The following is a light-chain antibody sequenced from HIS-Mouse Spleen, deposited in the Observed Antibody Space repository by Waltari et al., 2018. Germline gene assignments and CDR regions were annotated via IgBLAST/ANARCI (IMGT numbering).Light chain of an antibody. CDR3: CSYAGSSTFVV. CDR2: EGS. CDR1: SSVVGSYNL. Sequence: QSALTQPASVSGSPGQSITSSGTGTSSVVGSYNLVSWYQQPPGNAPKLMIYEGSKRPSGVSNRFSGSKSGNTASLTISGLQAEDEADYYCCSYAGSSTFVVFGGGTKLTVL. V-gene: IGLV2-23*03. J-gene: IGLJ2*01.